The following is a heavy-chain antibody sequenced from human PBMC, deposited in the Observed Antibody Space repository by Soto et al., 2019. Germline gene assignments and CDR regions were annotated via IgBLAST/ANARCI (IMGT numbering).Heavy chain of an antibody. CDR3: AMLNSWSYSYHGMDV. CDR1: GFTFSSYA. V-gene: IGHV3-23*01. CDR2: ISGSGGNT. Sequence: EVQLLESGGDLVQPGGSLRLSCAASGFTFSSYAMNWVRQAPGKGLEWVSAISGSGGNTFYADSVKGRFTISRDTSKNTLFLQMHSMRAEDTAIYYCAMLNSWSYSYHGMDVWGQGTTVTVSS. D-gene: IGHD1-26*01. J-gene: IGHJ6*02.